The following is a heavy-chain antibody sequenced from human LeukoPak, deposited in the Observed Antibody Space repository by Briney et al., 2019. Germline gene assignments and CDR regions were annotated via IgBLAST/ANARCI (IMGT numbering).Heavy chain of an antibody. D-gene: IGHD6-13*01. Sequence: ASVKVSCKASGYTFTGYYMHWVRQAPGQGLEWMGRINPNSGGTNYAQKFQGRVTMTRDTSISTAYMELSRLRSDDTAVYYCASVGYSSSWSTESPPGYWGQGTLVTVSS. J-gene: IGHJ4*02. CDR3: ASVGYSSSWSTESPPGY. CDR2: INPNSGGT. V-gene: IGHV1-2*06. CDR1: GYTFTGYY.